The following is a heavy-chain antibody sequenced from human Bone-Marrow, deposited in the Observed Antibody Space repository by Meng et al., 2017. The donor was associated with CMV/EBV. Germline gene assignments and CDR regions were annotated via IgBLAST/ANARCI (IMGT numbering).Heavy chain of an antibody. V-gene: IGHV6-1*01. CDR3: ARGADGYNYYFDY. CDR1: DSVSRNSAA. J-gene: IGHJ4*02. Sequence: DSVSRNSAASNWSRQSPSRGLEWLGRTYYRSQQWYNDYAVSVKSRITINPDTSKNQFSLQVNSVTPEDTAVYYCARGADGYNYYFDYWGQGTLVTVSS. CDR2: TYYRSQQWYN. D-gene: IGHD5-24*01.